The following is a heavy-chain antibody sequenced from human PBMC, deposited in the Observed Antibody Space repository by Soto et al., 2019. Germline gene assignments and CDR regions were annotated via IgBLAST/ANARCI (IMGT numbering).Heavy chain of an antibody. Sequence: ASVKVSCKVSGYTLTELSMHWVRQAPGKGLEWMGGFDPEDGETIYAQKFQGRGTMTEETSTDTAYMELSSLRSEDTAVYYCATDTYYDSSGYLSFDYWGQGTLVTVSS. CDR3: ATDTYYDSSGYLSFDY. CDR2: FDPEDGET. CDR1: GYTLTELS. J-gene: IGHJ4*02. D-gene: IGHD3-22*01. V-gene: IGHV1-24*01.